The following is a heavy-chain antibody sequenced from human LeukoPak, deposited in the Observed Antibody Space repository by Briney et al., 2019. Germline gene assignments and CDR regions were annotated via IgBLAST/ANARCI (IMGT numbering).Heavy chain of an antibody. J-gene: IGHJ3*02. Sequence: GGSLRLSCTASGFTLNSYCMHCPRQSPGRGLVWVSRINSEGNNTNYADFVKGRFTISRDNAKNTLYLQMNSLRAEDTAVYYCARAEDCSSTSCPRAFDTWGQGTMVTVSS. CDR3: ARAEDCSSTSCPRAFDT. D-gene: IGHD2-2*01. CDR2: INSEGNNT. V-gene: IGHV3-74*01. CDR1: GFTLNSYC.